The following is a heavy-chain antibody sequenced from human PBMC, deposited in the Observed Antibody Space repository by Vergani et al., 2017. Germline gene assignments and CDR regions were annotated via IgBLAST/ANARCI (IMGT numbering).Heavy chain of an antibody. J-gene: IGHJ6*03. Sequence: QVQLQESGPGLVKPSETLSLTCTVSGGSISSYYWSWIRQPPGKGLEWVGYIYYSGSTNYNPSLTSRVTISVDTSKNQLALKLSSVTAADTAVYYCASSYVRYYYYYMDFWGKGTTVTVSS. D-gene: IGHD1-26*01. CDR2: IYYSGST. CDR1: GGSISSYY. CDR3: ASSYVRYYYYYMDF. V-gene: IGHV4-59*01.